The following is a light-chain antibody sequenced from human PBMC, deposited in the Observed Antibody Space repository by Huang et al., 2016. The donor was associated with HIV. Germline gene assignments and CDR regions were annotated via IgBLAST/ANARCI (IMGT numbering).Light chain of an antibody. V-gene: IGKV1-NL1*01. CDR3: QQYFSPLPIT. CDR2: AAS. Sequence: DIQMTQSPSSLSASVGDRVTITCRASQDITKSLAWYQQTPGKAPNLLLYAASRLESGVPSRFRGSGSETIYTLTIDSLQPEDSAVYFCQQYFSPLPITFGQGTRLEIK. CDR1: QDITKS. J-gene: IGKJ5*01.